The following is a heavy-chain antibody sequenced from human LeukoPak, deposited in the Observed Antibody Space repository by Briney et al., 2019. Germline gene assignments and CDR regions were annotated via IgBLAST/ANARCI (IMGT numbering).Heavy chain of an antibody. J-gene: IGHJ4*02. CDR1: GGSFSGYY. CDR3: ARSPRWAIIPDY. CDR2: INHSGST. D-gene: IGHD2-21*01. V-gene: IGHV4-34*01. Sequence: SETLSLTCAVYGGSFSGYYWSWIRQPPGKGLEWIGEINHSGSTNYNPSLKSRVTISVDTSKNQFSLKLSSVTAADTAVYYCARSPRWAIIPDYWGQGTLVTVSS.